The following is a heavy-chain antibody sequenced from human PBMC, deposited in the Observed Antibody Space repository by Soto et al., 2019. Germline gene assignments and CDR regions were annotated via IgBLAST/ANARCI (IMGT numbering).Heavy chain of an antibody. J-gene: IGHJ3*02. V-gene: IGHV4-34*01. Sequence: SETLSLTCAVYGGSFSGYYWSWIRQPPGKGLEWIGEINHSGSTNYNPSLKSRVTISVDTSKNQFSPKLSSVTAADTAVYYCARGPVEMATNDAFDIWGQGTMVTVSS. D-gene: IGHD5-12*01. CDR1: GGSFSGYY. CDR3: ARGPVEMATNDAFDI. CDR2: INHSGST.